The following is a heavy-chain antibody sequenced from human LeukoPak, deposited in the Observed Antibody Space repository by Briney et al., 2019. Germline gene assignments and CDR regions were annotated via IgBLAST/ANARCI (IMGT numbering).Heavy chain of an antibody. V-gene: IGHV4-38-2*02. Sequence: SETLSLTCTVSGGSISSGYYWGWIRQPPGKGLEWIGSIYHSGGTYYNPSLKSRVTISVDTSKNQFSLKLSSVTAADTAVYYCASVYNDILTGYPYFDYWGQGTLVTVSS. CDR2: IYHSGGT. J-gene: IGHJ4*02. CDR1: GGSISSGYY. D-gene: IGHD3-9*01. CDR3: ASVYNDILTGYPYFDY.